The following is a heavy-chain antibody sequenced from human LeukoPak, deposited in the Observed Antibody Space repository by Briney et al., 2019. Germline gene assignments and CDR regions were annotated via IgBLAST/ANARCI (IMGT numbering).Heavy chain of an antibody. CDR3: ARGLGYCSGGSCPRRAFDI. D-gene: IGHD2-15*01. Sequence: GGSLRLSCAASGFPFSDYYMSWIRQAPGKGLEWVSFISSSGSTIYYADSMKGRFTISRDNAKNSVYLQMNSLRAEDTAVYYCARGLGYCSGGSCPRRAFDIWGQGTVVTVSS. J-gene: IGHJ3*02. CDR1: GFPFSDYY. V-gene: IGHV3-11*01. CDR2: ISSSGSTI.